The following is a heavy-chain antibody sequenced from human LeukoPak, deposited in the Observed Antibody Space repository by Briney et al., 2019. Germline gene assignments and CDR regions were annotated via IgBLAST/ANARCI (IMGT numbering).Heavy chain of an antibody. V-gene: IGHV1-2*02. D-gene: IGHD3-22*01. CDR1: GYTFTGYY. CDR3: ARDLDYDSSGQTYYMDV. J-gene: IGHJ6*03. Sequence: GASVKVSCKASGYTFTGYYMHWVRQAPGQGLEWMGWINPNSGGTNYAQKFQGRVTMTRDTSISTAYMELSRLRSDDTAVYYCARDLDYDSSGQTYYMDVWGKGTTVTVSS. CDR2: INPNSGGT.